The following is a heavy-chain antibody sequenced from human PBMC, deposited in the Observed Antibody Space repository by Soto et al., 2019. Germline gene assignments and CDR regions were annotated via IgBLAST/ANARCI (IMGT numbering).Heavy chain of an antibody. V-gene: IGHV4-30-4*01. CDR3: ASGLSGAKADQ. D-gene: IGHD2-8*02. Sequence: QVQLQESGPGLVTPSQTLSLTCTVSGGSISDGAYYWCWIRQPPGDGLEWIGHIYDSGNTYNNPSIKSRLTISVDTYKNHFSLNLNSVTAANTAVYYCASGLSGAKADQCGQGPLVTVSS. J-gene: IGHJ4*02. CDR2: IYDSGNT. CDR1: GGSISDGAYY.